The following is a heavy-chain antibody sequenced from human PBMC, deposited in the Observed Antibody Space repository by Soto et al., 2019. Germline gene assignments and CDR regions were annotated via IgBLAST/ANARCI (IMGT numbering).Heavy chain of an antibody. Sequence: QVQLVQSGAEVKKPGASVKVSCKASGYTFTNYAMHWVRQAPGQRLEWMGWINAGNAKTKYSQKFQGRVTITRDTSASTAYMELGSLRSEDTAVFYCASGLHEVYGMDVWGQGTTVTVSS. V-gene: IGHV1-3*01. CDR3: ASGLHEVYGMDV. CDR1: GYTFTNYA. J-gene: IGHJ6*02. CDR2: INAGNAKT. D-gene: IGHD4-4*01.